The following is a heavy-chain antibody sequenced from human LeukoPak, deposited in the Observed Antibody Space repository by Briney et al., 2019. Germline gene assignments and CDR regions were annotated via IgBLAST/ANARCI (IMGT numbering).Heavy chain of an antibody. V-gene: IGHV3-48*02. Sequence: GGSLRLSCATSGFIFSSFAMNWFRQAPGMGLEWVSYIDGSRSMIYYADSVKGRFTIPRDNAKNSVYLQMNSLRDEDTAVYYCARDSSDAYNPEPGYWGQGTLVTVSS. J-gene: IGHJ4*02. CDR3: ARDSSDAYNPEPGY. CDR1: GFIFSSFA. D-gene: IGHD5-24*01. CDR2: IDGSRSMI.